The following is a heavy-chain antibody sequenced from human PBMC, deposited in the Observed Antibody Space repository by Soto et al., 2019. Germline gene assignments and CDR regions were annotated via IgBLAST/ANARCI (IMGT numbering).Heavy chain of an antibody. Sequence: SETLSLTCTVSGGSINSGGYYWSWIRQHPGKGLEWIGYIYYIGSTYYNPSLKSRVTRSVDTSKNQFSLKLSSVTAADTAVYYCGRGSVGVYWGQGTLVTVSS. D-gene: IGHD2-15*01. V-gene: IGHV4-31*03. CDR3: GRGSVGVY. J-gene: IGHJ4*02. CDR1: GGSINSGGYY. CDR2: IYYIGST.